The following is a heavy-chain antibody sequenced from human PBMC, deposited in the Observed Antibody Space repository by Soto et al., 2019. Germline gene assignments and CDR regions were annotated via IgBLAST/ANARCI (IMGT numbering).Heavy chain of an antibody. Sequence: WGSLRLSCAASGFTFVTTDMIFVRQAPGEWLEWVSTIDGSGGITYYADSVKGRFTISRDNSRNTVYLQMNSLRGDDTALYYCVKNSGWFNTWGQGALVTVSS. J-gene: IGHJ5*02. CDR3: VKNSGWFNT. CDR2: IDGSGGIT. V-gene: IGHV3-23*01. CDR1: GFTFVTTD. D-gene: IGHD3-10*01.